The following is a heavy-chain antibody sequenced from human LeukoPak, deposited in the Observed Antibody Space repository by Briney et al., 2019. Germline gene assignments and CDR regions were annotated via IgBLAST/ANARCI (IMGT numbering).Heavy chain of an antibody. V-gene: IGHV3-30*02. D-gene: IGHD3-22*01. CDR1: GFTFSSYG. CDR3: AKDPTYYYDSSGSVYFDY. CDR2: IRYDGSNK. J-gene: IGHJ4*02. Sequence: GGSLRLSCAASGFTFSSYGMHWVRQAPGKGLEWVAFIRYDGSNKYYADSVKGRFTISRDNSKNTLYLQMNSLRAEDTAVYYCAKDPTYYYDSSGSVYFDYWGQGTLVTVSS.